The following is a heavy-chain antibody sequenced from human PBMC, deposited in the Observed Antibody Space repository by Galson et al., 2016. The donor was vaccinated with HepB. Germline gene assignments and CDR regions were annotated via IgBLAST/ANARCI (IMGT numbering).Heavy chain of an antibody. CDR1: GFTFSTSW. J-gene: IGHJ4*02. D-gene: IGHD3-22*01. CDR3: ARASYYYDSSDYRASYYFDY. CDR2: IKPDGREK. V-gene: IGHV3-7*01. Sequence: SLRLSCAASGFTFSTSWMRWVRQAPGKGLEWVANIKPDGREKYYVDSVKGRFTISRDNAKNSLYLQMNSLRAEDTAVYYCARASYYYDSSDYRASYYFDYWGQGTLVTVSS.